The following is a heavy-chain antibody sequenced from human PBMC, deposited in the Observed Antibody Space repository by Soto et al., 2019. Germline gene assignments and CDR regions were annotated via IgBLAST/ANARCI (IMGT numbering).Heavy chain of an antibody. CDR2: ISYDGSNK. CDR1: GFTFSSYG. Sequence: QVQLVESGGGVVQPGRSLRLSCAASGFTFSSYGMHWVRQAPGKGLEWVAVISYDGSNKYYADSVKGRFTISRDNSKNTLYLKMNSLRAEDTAVYYCAKGARIAAAGRVEVDYWGQGTLVTVSS. CDR3: AKGARIAAAGRVEVDY. J-gene: IGHJ4*02. D-gene: IGHD6-13*01. V-gene: IGHV3-30*18.